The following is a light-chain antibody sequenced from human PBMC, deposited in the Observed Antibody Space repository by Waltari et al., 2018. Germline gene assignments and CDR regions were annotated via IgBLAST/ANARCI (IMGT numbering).Light chain of an antibody. J-gene: IGLJ2*01. CDR2: EVT. V-gene: IGLV2-23*02. Sequence: QSALTQPASVSGSPGQSITISCTGTTSDVGYYNLVSWYQQNPGKAPKLMIYEVTKRPSGVFVRFSGSKSVHTASLTSSGLQAEDEANYYCCSYALSGAVVFGGGTKLTVL. CDR3: CSYALSGAVV. CDR1: TSDVGYYNL.